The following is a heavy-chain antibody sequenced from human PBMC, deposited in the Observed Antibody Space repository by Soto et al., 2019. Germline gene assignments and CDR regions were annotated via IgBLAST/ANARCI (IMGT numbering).Heavy chain of an antibody. CDR2: IYHSGST. CDR3: ARGQVVAAQH. CDR1: GGSISSGGYS. D-gene: IGHD2-15*01. Sequence: QLQLQESGSGLVKPSQTLSLTCAVSGGSISSGGYSWSWIRQPPGKGLEWIGYIYHSGSTYYNPSLXSXAXTXXDRSKNQLSLKLSSVAAAATAVYYCARGQVVAAQHWGQGTLVTVSS. J-gene: IGHJ4*02. V-gene: IGHV4-30-2*01.